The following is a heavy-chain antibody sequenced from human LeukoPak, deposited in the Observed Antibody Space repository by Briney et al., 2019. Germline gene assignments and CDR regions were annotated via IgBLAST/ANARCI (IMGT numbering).Heavy chain of an antibody. Sequence: SETLSFTCTVSGYSISSGYYWGWIRQPPGKGLEWIGSIYHSGSTNYNPSLKSRVTISVDTSKNQFSLKLSSVTAADTAVYYCARSPRYSSSDKYYFDYWGQGTLVTVSS. V-gene: IGHV4-38-2*02. CDR2: IYHSGST. CDR3: ARSPRYSSSDKYYFDY. D-gene: IGHD6-6*01. J-gene: IGHJ4*02. CDR1: GYSISSGYY.